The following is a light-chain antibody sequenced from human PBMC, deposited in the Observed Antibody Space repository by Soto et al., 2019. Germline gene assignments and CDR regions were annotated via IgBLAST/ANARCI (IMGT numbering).Light chain of an antibody. V-gene: IGKV3-20*01. CDR1: QSVSSSY. CDR2: GAS. CDR3: QQYGSSPRYT. J-gene: IGKJ2*01. Sequence: EIVLTQSPGTLSLSPGERATLSCRASQSVSSSYLAWYQQKPGQAPRLLIYGASSRATAIPDRFSGSGSGTDFTLTIIRLEPEDFAVYYCQQYGSSPRYTFGQGTKLEIK.